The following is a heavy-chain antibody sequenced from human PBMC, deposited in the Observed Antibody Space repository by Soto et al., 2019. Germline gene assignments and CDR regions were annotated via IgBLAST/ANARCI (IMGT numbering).Heavy chain of an antibody. D-gene: IGHD2-21*01. CDR2: IIPIFGTA. J-gene: IGHJ1*01. Sequence: QVPLVQSGAEVKKPGSSVKVSCKASGGTFSSYAISWVRQAPGQGLEWMGGIIPIFGTANYAQKFQGRVTITADKSTSTAYMELRSLRSEDTAVYYCASYQHIVVGREPSFQHWGQGTLVTVSS. CDR3: ASYQHIVVGREPSFQH. V-gene: IGHV1-69*06. CDR1: GGTFSSYA.